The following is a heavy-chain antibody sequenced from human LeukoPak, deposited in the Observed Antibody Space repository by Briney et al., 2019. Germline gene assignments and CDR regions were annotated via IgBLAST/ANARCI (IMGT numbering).Heavy chain of an antibody. V-gene: IGHV3-30-3*01. D-gene: IGHD3-22*01. CDR2: ISYDGSNK. J-gene: IGHJ4*02. Sequence: GGSLRLSCAASGSTFSSYAMHWVRQAPGKGLEWVAVISYDGSNKYYADSVKGRFTISRDNSKNTLYLQMNSLRAEDTAVYYCARVRSFYYDSSGYLPLDYWGQGTLVTVSS. CDR1: GSTFSSYA. CDR3: ARVRSFYYDSSGYLPLDY.